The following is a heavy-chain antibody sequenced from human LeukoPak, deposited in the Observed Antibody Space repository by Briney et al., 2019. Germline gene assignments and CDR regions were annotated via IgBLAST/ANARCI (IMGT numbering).Heavy chain of an antibody. CDR2: IYTSGST. V-gene: IGHV4-61*02. CDR3: ARDSLLPSAMGYYYMDV. CDR1: GGSISSGSYY. Sequence: SGTLSLTCTVSGGSISSGSYYWSWIRQPAGKGLEWIGRIYTSGSTNHNPSLKSRVTISVDTSKNQFSLKLSSVTAADTALYYCARDSLLPSAMGYYYMDVWGKGTTVTVSS. D-gene: IGHD2-2*01. J-gene: IGHJ6*03.